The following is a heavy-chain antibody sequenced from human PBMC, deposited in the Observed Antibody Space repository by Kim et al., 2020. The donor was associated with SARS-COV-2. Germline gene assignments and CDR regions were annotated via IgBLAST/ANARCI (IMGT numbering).Heavy chain of an antibody. J-gene: IGHJ4*02. CDR3: ASQHYGDYSPLDY. CDR2: INSDGSNI. V-gene: IGHV3-74*01. Sequence: GGSLRLSCAASGFTFSGYWMHWVRQTAGKGLVWVSRINSDGSNINYADSVKGRFTISRDNAKNTLYLQMNSLRAEDTAVYYCASQHYGDYSPLDYWGQGTLVTVSS. CDR1: GFTFSGYW. D-gene: IGHD4-17*01.